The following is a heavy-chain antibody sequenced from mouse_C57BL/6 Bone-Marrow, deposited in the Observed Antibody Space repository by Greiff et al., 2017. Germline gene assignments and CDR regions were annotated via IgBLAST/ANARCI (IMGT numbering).Heavy chain of an antibody. CDR1: GYTFTSYW. Sequence: QVQLKQSGAELVRPGSSVKLSCKASGYTFTSYWMHWVKQRPIQGLEWIGNIDPSDSETHYNQKFKDKATLTIDKSSSTAYMQLSSLTSEDSAVYYCARGGYDVAYWGQGTLVTVSA. CDR2: IDPSDSET. J-gene: IGHJ3*01. CDR3: ARGGYDVAY. D-gene: IGHD2-2*01. V-gene: IGHV1-52*01.